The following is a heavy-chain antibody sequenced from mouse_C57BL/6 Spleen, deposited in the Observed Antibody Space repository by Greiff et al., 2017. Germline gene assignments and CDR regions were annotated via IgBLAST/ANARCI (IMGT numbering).Heavy chain of an antibody. D-gene: IGHD1-1*01. Sequence: QVTLKESGPGILQPSQTLSLTCSFSGFSLSTFGMGVGWIRQPSGKGLEWLAHIWWDDDKYYNPALKSRLTISKDTSKNQVFLKIANVDTADTATYYCARAYYYGSSAPYYYAMDYWGQGTSVTVSS. J-gene: IGHJ4*01. V-gene: IGHV8-8*01. CDR1: GFSLSTFGMG. CDR3: ARAYYYGSSAPYYYAMDY. CDR2: IWWDDDK.